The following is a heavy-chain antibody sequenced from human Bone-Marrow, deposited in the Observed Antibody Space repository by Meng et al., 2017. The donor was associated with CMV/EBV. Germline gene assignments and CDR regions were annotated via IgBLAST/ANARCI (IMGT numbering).Heavy chain of an antibody. CDR3: ARDPAYCGGDCGY. V-gene: IGHV1-2*02. D-gene: IGHD2-21*01. Sequence: QVRRVQSGAEGKKPGASVKVSCKASGYTFTGYYMHWVRQAPGQGLEWMGWINPNSGGTNYAQKFQGRVTMTRDTSISTAYMELSRLRSDDTAVYYCARDPAYCGGDCGYWGQGTLVTVSS. CDR1: GYTFTGYY. CDR2: INPNSGGT. J-gene: IGHJ4*02.